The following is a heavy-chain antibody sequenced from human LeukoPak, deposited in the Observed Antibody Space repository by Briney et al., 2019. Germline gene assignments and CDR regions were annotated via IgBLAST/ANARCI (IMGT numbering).Heavy chain of an antibody. CDR2: MNPNSGNT. V-gene: IGHV1-18*04. CDR3: ARDQPNYYGSGSYFPLDY. D-gene: IGHD3-10*01. CDR1: GYTFTGYY. Sequence: ASVKVSCKASGYTFTGYYMHWVRQAPGQGLEWMGWMNPNSGNTGYAQKLQGRVTMTTDTSTSTAYMELRSLRSDDTAVYYCARDQPNYYGSGSYFPLDYWGQGTLVTVSS. J-gene: IGHJ4*02.